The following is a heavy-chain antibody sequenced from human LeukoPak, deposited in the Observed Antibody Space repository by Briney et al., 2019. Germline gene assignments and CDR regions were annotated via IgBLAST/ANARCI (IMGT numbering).Heavy chain of an antibody. CDR3: ARVEKHSLDNWFDP. V-gene: IGHV4-39*01. CDR1: SGSISSTTYY. D-gene: IGHD3-16*01. Sequence: PSETLSLTCTVSSGSISSTTYYWGWIRQPPGKGLEWIATITYSGSTYYNPSLKSRVTISVDTSKNQFSLNVTSLTAADTAVYYCARVEKHSLDNWFDPWGQGTLVTVSS. CDR2: ITYSGST. J-gene: IGHJ5*02.